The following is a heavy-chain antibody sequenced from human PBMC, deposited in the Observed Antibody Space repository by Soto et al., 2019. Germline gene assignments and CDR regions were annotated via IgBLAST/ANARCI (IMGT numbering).Heavy chain of an antibody. J-gene: IGHJ4*02. D-gene: IGHD2-2*03. CDR3: AIDGSDH. CDR2: IYSGGST. CDR1: GFTFSTYS. Sequence: VQLVESGGGLVQPGRSLRLSCAASGFTFSTYSMHWVRQAPGKGLEWLSVIYSGGSTYYADSVRGRFIISRDKSKNTLYLQMNSLRVEDTALYYCAIDGSDHWGQGTLVTVSS. V-gene: IGHV3-66*01.